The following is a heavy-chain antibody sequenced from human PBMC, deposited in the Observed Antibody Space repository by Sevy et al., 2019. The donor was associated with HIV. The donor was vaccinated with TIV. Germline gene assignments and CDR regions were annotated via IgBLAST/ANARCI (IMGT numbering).Heavy chain of an antibody. CDR2: INSGGGST. J-gene: IGHJ4*02. D-gene: IGHD1-26*01. CDR1: GFTFTEFV. Sequence: GGSLRLSCAASGFTFTEFVMSWVRQSPGKGLEWVSTINSGGGSTYYADSVKGRFTISRDNSKNTLYLQMNSLRAEDTAVYYCAKEPKVGATIGYYWGQGTLVTVSS. CDR3: AKEPKVGATIGYY. V-gene: IGHV3-23*01.